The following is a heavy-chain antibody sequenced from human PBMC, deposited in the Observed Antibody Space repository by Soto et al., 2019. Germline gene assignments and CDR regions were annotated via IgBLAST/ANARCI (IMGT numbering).Heavy chain of an antibody. CDR1: GGSFSGYY. CDR2: INHSGST. V-gene: IGHV4-34*01. J-gene: IGHJ3*02. D-gene: IGHD6-6*01. CDR3: ARHMSIAARRDFDI. Sequence: SETLSLTCAVYGGSFSGYYWSWIRQPPGKGLEWIGEINHSGSTNYNPSLKSRVTISVDTSKNQFSLKLSSVTAADTAVYYCARHMSIAARRDFDIWGQGTMVTVSS.